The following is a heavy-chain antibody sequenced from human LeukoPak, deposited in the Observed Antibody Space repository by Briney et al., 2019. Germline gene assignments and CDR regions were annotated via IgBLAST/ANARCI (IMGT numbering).Heavy chain of an antibody. D-gene: IGHD3-10*01. CDR3: ARREFLDAFDI. J-gene: IGHJ3*02. V-gene: IGHV4-59*08. Sequence: KSSETLSLTCTVSGGSISSYYWSWIRQPPGKGLEWIGYIYYSGSTNYNPSLKSRVTISVDTSKNQFSLKLSSVTAADTAVYYCARREFLDAFDIWGQGTMVTVSS. CDR2: IYYSGST. CDR1: GGSISSYY.